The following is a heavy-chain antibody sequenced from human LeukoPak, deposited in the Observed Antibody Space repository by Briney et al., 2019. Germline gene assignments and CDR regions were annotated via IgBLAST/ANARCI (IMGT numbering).Heavy chain of an antibody. CDR2: IYPADSDT. CDR3: ARSDSPSWSHAFDF. J-gene: IGHJ3*01. Sequence: GESLKISCQGSGYSFSSNWIGWVRQMPGKGLEWMGIIYPADSDTRYNPSFQGQVTISADKSITTAYLHWGSLKASDTAMYYCARSDSPSWSHAFDFWGQGTMVTVSS. D-gene: IGHD2-21*02. V-gene: IGHV5-51*01. CDR1: GYSFSSNW.